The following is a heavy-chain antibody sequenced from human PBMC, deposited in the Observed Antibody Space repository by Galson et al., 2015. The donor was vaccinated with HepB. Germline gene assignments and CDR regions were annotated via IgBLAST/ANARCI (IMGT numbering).Heavy chain of an antibody. CDR1: AGSVSFNY. CDR3: ARLNSNYRWWFDP. CDR2: VYGSGTT. Sequence: ETLSLTCTVSAGSVSFNYWSWIRQAPGRGLEWIGYVYGSGTTNYNPSLSSRVTMSVDTSKKQFSLKLNSVTAADTARYYCARLNSNYRWWFDPWGQGTLVTVSS. D-gene: IGHD2/OR15-2a*01. J-gene: IGHJ5*02. V-gene: IGHV4-59*08.